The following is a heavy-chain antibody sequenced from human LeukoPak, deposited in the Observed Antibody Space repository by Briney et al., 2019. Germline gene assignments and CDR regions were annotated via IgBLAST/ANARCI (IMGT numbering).Heavy chain of an antibody. CDR1: GYTFTGYY. Sequence: ASVKVSCKASGYTFTGYYMHWVRQAPGQGLEWMGWINPNSGGTNYAQKFQGRVTMTRGTSISTAYMELSRLRSDDTAVYYCARTQRDYKVGFDPWGQGTLVTVSS. V-gene: IGHV1-2*02. CDR3: ARTQRDYKVGFDP. CDR2: INPNSGGT. D-gene: IGHD4-11*01. J-gene: IGHJ5*02.